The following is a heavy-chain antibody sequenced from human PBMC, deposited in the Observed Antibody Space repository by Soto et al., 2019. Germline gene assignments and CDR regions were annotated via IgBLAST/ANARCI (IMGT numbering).Heavy chain of an antibody. CDR3: AREKTSYGMDV. J-gene: IGHJ6*02. CDR1: GYTFTSYG. V-gene: IGHV1-8*01. CDR2: MNPNSGNT. Sequence: QVQLVQSGAEVKKPGASVKVSCKASGYTFTSYGINWVRQATGQGLEWMGWMNPNSGNTGYAQKFEGRVTMTRNSTISTAYMELSSVISEDTAVYYCAREKTSYGMDVWGQGTRVTVSS.